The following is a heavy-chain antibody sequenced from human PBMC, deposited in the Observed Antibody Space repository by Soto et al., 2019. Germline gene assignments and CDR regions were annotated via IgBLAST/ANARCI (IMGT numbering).Heavy chain of an antibody. D-gene: IGHD2-15*01. V-gene: IGHV3-30*03. J-gene: IGHJ4*02. Sequence: QVQLVESGGGVVQPGRSLRLSCAASGFPFSSYGMHWVRQAPGKGLDWVALISYDGTNQYYADSVKGRFTVSRDNSKIPLYLHMSSLRAEHTAVYYCAGGQYYFDYCGQGTLVSVSS. CDR2: ISYDGTNQ. CDR1: GFPFSSYG. CDR3: AGGQYYFDY.